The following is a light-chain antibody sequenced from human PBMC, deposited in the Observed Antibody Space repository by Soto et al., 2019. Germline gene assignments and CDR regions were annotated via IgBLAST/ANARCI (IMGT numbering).Light chain of an antibody. CDR1: QSVSSSY. CDR3: QQYGSSPMYT. J-gene: IGKJ2*01. Sequence: EIVVTQAPGTLPLSPGERATLSCRASQSVSSSYLAWYQQKPGQAPRLLIYGASGRATGIPDRFSGSGSGTDFTLTISRLEPEDFAVYYCQQYGSSPMYTFGQGTKLEIK. CDR2: GAS. V-gene: IGKV3-20*01.